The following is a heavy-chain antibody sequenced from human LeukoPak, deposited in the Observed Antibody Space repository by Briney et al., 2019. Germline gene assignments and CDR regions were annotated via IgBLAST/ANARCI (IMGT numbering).Heavy chain of an antibody. Sequence: GGSLRLSCAASGFTVSSNYMSWVRQAPGKGLEWVSVIYSGGSTYYADSVKGRFTISRDNAKNSLYLQMNSLRAEDTALYHCARDTTYYYDSSGYYPNWFDPWGQGTLVTVSS. J-gene: IGHJ5*02. CDR1: GFTVSSNY. CDR2: IYSGGST. V-gene: IGHV3-53*01. D-gene: IGHD3-22*01. CDR3: ARDTTYYYDSSGYYPNWFDP.